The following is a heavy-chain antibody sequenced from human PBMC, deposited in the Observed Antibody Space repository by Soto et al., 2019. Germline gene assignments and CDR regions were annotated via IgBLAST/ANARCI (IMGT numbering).Heavy chain of an antibody. CDR1: GFSLSTSGVG. CDR3: AHFDIGYCSGGSCYSENYFDY. D-gene: IGHD2-15*01. Sequence: QITLKESGPTLVKPTQTLTLTCTFSGFSLSTSGVGVGWIRQPPGKALEWLALIYWDDDKRYSPSLKSRLTITKDTAKNQVVLTKTHMDPVDTATYYCAHFDIGYCSGGSCYSENYFDYWGQGTLVTVSS. V-gene: IGHV2-5*02. CDR2: IYWDDDK. J-gene: IGHJ4*02.